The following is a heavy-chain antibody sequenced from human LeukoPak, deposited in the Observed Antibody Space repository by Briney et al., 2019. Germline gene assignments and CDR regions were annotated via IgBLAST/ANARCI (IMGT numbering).Heavy chain of an antibody. CDR3: ARGNRITFGAGWFDP. V-gene: IGHV1-69*05. Sequence: ASVKLSCKASGGTFSSYAISWVRQAPGQGLEWMGRIIPIFGTANYAQKFQGRVTITTDESTSTAYMELSSLRSEDTAVSYCARGNRITFGAGWFDPWGQGTLVTVSS. CDR1: GGTFSSYA. J-gene: IGHJ5*02. CDR2: IIPIFGTA. D-gene: IGHD3-16*01.